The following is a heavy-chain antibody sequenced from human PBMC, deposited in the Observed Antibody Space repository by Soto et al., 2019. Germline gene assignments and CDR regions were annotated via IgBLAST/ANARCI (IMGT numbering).Heavy chain of an antibody. J-gene: IGHJ3*02. Sequence: DVQLVESGGDLVQPGGSLTLSCAASGFTFGNYWMAWVRQAPGKGLEWVANIRGDGSREYYLDSVRGRFSVSRDNAQESLYLQMTRLRVEDTAVYYCARDVNYGDGTAYYDVFDIWGQGTVVTVSS. D-gene: IGHD4-17*01. CDR3: ARDVNYGDGTAYYDVFDI. CDR2: IRGDGSRE. CDR1: GFTFGNYW. V-gene: IGHV3-7*05.